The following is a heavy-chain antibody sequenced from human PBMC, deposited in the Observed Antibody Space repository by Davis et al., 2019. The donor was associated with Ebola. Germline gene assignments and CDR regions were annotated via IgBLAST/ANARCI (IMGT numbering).Heavy chain of an antibody. J-gene: IGHJ6*02. Sequence: GESLKISCAASGFTFSSYWMSWVRQAPGKGLEWVANIKQDGSEKYYVDSVKGRFTISRDNAKNSLYLQMNSLRAEDTAVYYCARARGYYGMDVWGQGTTVTVSS. CDR1: GFTFSSYW. V-gene: IGHV3-7*01. CDR2: IKQDGSEK. CDR3: ARARGYYGMDV.